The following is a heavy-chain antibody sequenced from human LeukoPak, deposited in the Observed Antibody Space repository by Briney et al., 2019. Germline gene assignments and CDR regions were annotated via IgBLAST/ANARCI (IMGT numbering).Heavy chain of an antibody. D-gene: IGHD6-13*01. CDR3: ARVLGIALDAFDI. Sequence: SETLSLTCAVYGGSFSGYYWSWIRQPPGKGLEWIGEINHSGSTNYNPSLKSRVTISVDTPKNQFSLKLSSVTAADTAVYYCARVLGIALDAFDIWGQGTMVTVSS. CDR2: INHSGST. J-gene: IGHJ3*02. CDR1: GGSFSGYY. V-gene: IGHV4-34*01.